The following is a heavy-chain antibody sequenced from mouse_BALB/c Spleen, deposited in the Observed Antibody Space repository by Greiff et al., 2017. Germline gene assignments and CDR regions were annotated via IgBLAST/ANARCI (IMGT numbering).Heavy chain of an antibody. CDR3: ARSGTTALYAMDY. D-gene: IGHD1-2*01. Sequence: EVHLVESGGGLVQPGGSRKLSCAASGFTFSSFGMHWVRQAPEKGLEWVAYISSGSSTIYYADTVKGRFTISRDNPKNTLFLQMTSLRSEDTAMYYCARSGTTALYAMDYWGQGTSVTVSS. V-gene: IGHV5-17*02. CDR1: GFTFSSFG. J-gene: IGHJ4*01. CDR2: ISSGSSTI.